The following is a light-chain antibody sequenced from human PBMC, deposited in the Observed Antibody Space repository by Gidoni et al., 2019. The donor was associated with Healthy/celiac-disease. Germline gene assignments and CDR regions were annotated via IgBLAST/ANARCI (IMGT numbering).Light chain of an antibody. CDR3: CSYAGSSTL. CDR1: SSDVGSYHL. V-gene: IGLV2-23*01. CDR2: EGS. Sequence: QSALTQPASVSGSPGQSITISCTGTSSDVGSYHLVSWYQQHTGKAPKLMIYEGSKRPSGVSNRFSGSKSGNTASLTISGLQAEDEADYYCCSYAGSSTLFGGGTKLTVL. J-gene: IGLJ2*01.